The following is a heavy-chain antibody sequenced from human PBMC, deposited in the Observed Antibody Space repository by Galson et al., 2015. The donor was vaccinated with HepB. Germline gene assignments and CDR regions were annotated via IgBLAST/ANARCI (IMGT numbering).Heavy chain of an antibody. D-gene: IGHD2-15*01. V-gene: IGHV3-23*01. CDR2: ISGSAGTT. CDR3: AKGADSPNRFRPRPLYHIDH. J-gene: IGHJ1*01. Sequence: SLRLSCAASGFTFSSHAMSWVRQAPGKGLEWVSSISGSAGTTHYADSVRGRFTISRDSSKNTLYLQMNGLRGEDTAVYYCAKGADSPNRFRPRPLYHIDHWGRGTLVTVSS. CDR1: GFTFSSHA.